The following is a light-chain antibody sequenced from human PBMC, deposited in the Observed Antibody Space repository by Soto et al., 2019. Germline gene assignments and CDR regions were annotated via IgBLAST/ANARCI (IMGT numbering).Light chain of an antibody. CDR2: DVS. Sequence: QSVLTQPASVSGSPGQSITITCTGTSSDVGGYNYVSWYQQHPGKAPKLMIYDVSNRPSGVSNRFSVSKSGNTASLTISGLQAEDEADYYCSSYTSSSTQVFGTGTKLTVL. J-gene: IGLJ1*01. CDR3: SSYTSSSTQV. CDR1: SSDVGGYNY. V-gene: IGLV2-14*01.